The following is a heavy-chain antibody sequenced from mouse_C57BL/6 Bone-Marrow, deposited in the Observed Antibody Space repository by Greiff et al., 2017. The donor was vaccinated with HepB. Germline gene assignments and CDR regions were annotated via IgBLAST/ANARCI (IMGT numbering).Heavy chain of an antibody. Sequence: QVQLKESGAELVKPGASVKLSCKASGYTFTEYTIHWVKQRSGQGLEWIGWFYPGSGSIKYNEKFKDKATLTADKSSSTVYMELSRLTSEDSAVYFCARHEGYYYGSGGYFDYWGQGTTLTVSS. J-gene: IGHJ2*01. D-gene: IGHD1-1*01. CDR2: FYPGSGSI. CDR1: GYTFTEYT. CDR3: ARHEGYYYGSGGYFDY. V-gene: IGHV1-62-2*01.